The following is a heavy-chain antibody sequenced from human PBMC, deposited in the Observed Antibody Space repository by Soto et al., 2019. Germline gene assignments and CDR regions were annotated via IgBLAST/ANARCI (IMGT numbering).Heavy chain of an antibody. Sequence: SETLSLTCAVYDGSFSGYYWSWIRQPPGKGLEWIGEINHSGSTNHNPSLKSRVTISVDTSKNQFSLKLSSVTAADTAVYYCARGGGQLVPNWFDPWGQGTLVTVSS. J-gene: IGHJ5*02. D-gene: IGHD6-6*01. CDR1: DGSFSGYY. V-gene: IGHV4-34*01. CDR3: ARGGGQLVPNWFDP. CDR2: INHSGST.